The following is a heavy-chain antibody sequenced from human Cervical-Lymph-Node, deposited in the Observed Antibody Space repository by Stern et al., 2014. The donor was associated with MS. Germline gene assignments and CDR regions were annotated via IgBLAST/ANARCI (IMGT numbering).Heavy chain of an antibody. CDR2: IHDSGST. J-gene: IGHJ5*02. CDR3: ATTRWDLFTWNWFDP. V-gene: IGHV4-61*02. CDR1: GGSISSSGYY. Sequence: VQLVESGPGLVKPSQTLSLTCTVSGGSISSSGYYWSWIRQPADKGLEWIGRIHDSGSTYYNPSLKSRVTKSMDTANKQFSLKLPSVTAADTAVYYCATTRWDLFTWNWFDPWGQGTLVTVSS. D-gene: IGHD1-26*01.